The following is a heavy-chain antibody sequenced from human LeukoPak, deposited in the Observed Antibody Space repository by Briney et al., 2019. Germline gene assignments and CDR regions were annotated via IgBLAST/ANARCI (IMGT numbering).Heavy chain of an antibody. CDR2: ISISGDTT. Sequence: GGSLRLSCAASGFTFSSYAMSWVRQAPGKGLEWVSVISISGDTTFYADSVKGRFTISRDNSMNTLYLQMNSLRAEDTAVYYCAKGSAATGGLEYWGQGTLVTVSS. V-gene: IGHV3-23*01. CDR1: GFTFSSYA. CDR3: AKGSAATGGLEY. D-gene: IGHD6-13*01. J-gene: IGHJ4*02.